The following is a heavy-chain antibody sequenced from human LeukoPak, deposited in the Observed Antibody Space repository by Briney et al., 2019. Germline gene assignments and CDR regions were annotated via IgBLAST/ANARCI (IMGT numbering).Heavy chain of an antibody. CDR1: GFTFSSYA. J-gene: IGHJ4*02. CDR3: AKDFWSGYYPDY. V-gene: IGHV3-23*01. Sequence: PGGSLRLSCAASGFTFSSYAMSWVRQAPGKGLEWVSGSGSGGSTHYADSVKGRFTISRDNSKNTLYLQKNSLRAEDTAVYYCAKDFWSGYYPDYWGQGTLVTVSS. CDR2: SGSGGST. D-gene: IGHD3-3*01.